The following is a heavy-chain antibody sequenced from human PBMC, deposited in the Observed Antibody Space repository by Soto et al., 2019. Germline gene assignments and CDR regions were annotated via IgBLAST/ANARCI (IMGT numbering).Heavy chain of an antibody. J-gene: IGHJ4*02. CDR2: IWFDGNNQ. CDR1: GFTFSTHG. D-gene: IGHD3-22*01. V-gene: IGHV3-33*01. Sequence: QVQLVESGGGVVQPGRSLRLSCVGSGFTFSTHGMHWFRQAPGKGLEWVAVIWFDGNNQYYADSVKGRFTISRDNSMNTLYLQMNSLRAEDTAVYYCARDILYDSSGGSDYWGQGTLVTVSS. CDR3: ARDILYDSSGGSDY.